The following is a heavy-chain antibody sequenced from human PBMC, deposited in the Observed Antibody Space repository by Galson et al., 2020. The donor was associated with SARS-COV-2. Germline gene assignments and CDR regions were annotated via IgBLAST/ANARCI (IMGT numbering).Heavy chain of an antibody. V-gene: IGHV3-23*01. J-gene: IGHJ4*02. CDR3: AKIRIRQWLVTDSLYFDY. CDR1: GFTFSSYA. D-gene: IGHD6-19*01. Sequence: GGSLRLSCAASGFTFSSYAMSWVRQAPGQGLEWVSAISGSGGSPYYADSVKGRFTLSRDNSKKTLYLQMNSLRAEDTAVYYCAKIRIRQWLVTDSLYFDYWGQGTLVTVSS. CDR2: ISGSGGSP.